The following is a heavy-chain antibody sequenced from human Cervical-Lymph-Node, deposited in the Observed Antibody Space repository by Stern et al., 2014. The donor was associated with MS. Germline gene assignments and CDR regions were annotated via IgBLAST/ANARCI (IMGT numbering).Heavy chain of an antibody. J-gene: IGHJ6*02. CDR3: AKDHGAYYFYYGMNV. CDR1: GFTFSNYG. Sequence: QVQLVQSGGGVVQPGRSLRLSCAAYGFTFSNYGMHWVRQAPGKGLEWVAVISFDGSTKYYADSVKGRFTVSRDNSKNTLSLQMNSLRTEDTAVYYCAKDHGAYYFYYGMNVWGQGTTVTVSS. D-gene: IGHD3-10*01. CDR2: ISFDGSTK. V-gene: IGHV3-30*18.